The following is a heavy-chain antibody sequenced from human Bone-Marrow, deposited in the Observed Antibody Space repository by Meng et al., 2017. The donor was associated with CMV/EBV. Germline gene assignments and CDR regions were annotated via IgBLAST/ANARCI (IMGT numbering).Heavy chain of an antibody. CDR2: ISGSGGST. V-gene: IGHV3-23*01. J-gene: IGHJ4*02. Sequence: SGFPFSSYALSWVRQAAGEGLGWVSAISGSGGSTNYADSVRGRFTISRDNSRNTLYLQMNSLRAEDTAVYYCAKEWEMATVNPLFNCWGQGTLVTVSS. D-gene: IGHD5-24*01. CDR3: AKEWEMATVNPLFNC. CDR1: GFPFSSYA.